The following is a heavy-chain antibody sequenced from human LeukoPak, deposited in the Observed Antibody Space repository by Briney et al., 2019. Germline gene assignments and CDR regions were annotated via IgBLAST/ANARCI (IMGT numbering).Heavy chain of an antibody. CDR1: GYTFISHG. CDR3: ARDKRHTYYYDSSDYFRWFDP. Sequence: ASVKVSCKASGYTFISHGISWVRQAPGQGLEWMGWISAYNGNTDYAQKLQGRVTMTTDTSTSTAYMELRSLRSDDTAVYYCARDKRHTYYYDSSDYFRWFDPWGQGTLVTVSS. J-gene: IGHJ5*02. D-gene: IGHD3-22*01. CDR2: ISAYNGNT. V-gene: IGHV1-18*04.